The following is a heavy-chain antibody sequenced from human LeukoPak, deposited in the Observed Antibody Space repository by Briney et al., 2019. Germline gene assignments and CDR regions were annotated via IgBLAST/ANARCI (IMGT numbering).Heavy chain of an antibody. CDR2: IHHRGST. D-gene: IGHD2-8*01. J-gene: IGHJ4*02. CDR3: ARARLGRCTNGICRYFDY. Sequence: NPSETLSLTCAVYGEPFTGYYWRWIRQSPERGLEWLGEIHHRGSTNYNPSLKRPVTLSVDAYRNEVSLKVGSVTAADTAVYFCARARLGRCTNGICRYFDYWGQGSLVTVSS. CDR1: GEPFTGYY. V-gene: IGHV4-34*01.